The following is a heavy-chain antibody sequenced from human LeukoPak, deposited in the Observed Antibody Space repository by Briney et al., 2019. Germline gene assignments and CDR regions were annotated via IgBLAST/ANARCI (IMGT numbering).Heavy chain of an antibody. CDR2: IEQDGSDI. D-gene: IGHD1-26*01. Sequence: GGSLRLSCAASGFTFSDYWMTWFRQAPGKGPERVASIEQDGSDIQYVDFVKGRFTISRDNGRSSVYLQMNSLRVEDTAVYYCARVTAWGYFDYWGQGTLVSVSS. CDR1: GFTFSDYW. J-gene: IGHJ4*02. CDR3: ARVTAWGYFDY. V-gene: IGHV3-7*01.